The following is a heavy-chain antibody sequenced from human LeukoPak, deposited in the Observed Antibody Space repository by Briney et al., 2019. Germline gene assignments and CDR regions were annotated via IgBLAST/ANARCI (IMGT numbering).Heavy chain of an antibody. Sequence: GGSLRLSCAASGFIFSNAWMSWLRRAPGKGLEWVARIKRNTDGGTTDYAAPVNGRFTISRDDSENTVYLQMNSLKIEDTAVYYCSGHMTSADYWGQGTLVTVSS. D-gene: IGHD2-21*02. CDR2: IKRNTDGGTT. CDR3: SGHMTSADY. CDR1: GFIFSNAW. V-gene: IGHV3-15*01. J-gene: IGHJ4*02.